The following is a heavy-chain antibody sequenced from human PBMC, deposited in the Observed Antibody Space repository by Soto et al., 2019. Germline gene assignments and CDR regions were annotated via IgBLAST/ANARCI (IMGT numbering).Heavy chain of an antibody. CDR2: ISYDGSNK. D-gene: IGHD5-12*01. J-gene: IGHJ4*02. Sequence: LRLSCAASGFTFSRYAIHWVRQAPGKGLQWVAVISYDGSNKTYADSVKGRFTISRDNAKNSLYLQMNSLRDEDTAVYYCARGEYSGFGDYWGQGTLVTVSS. CDR3: ARGEYSGFGDY. CDR1: GFTFSRYA. V-gene: IGHV3-30*03.